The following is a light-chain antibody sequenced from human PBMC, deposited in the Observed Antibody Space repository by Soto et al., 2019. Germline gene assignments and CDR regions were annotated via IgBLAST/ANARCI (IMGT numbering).Light chain of an antibody. CDR1: QTVPSY. Sequence: EVVLTQSPATLSLSPGARATLSCRASQTVPSYLAWYQQKPGQSPRLLIYDISNRATGIPARFSGSGSGTDFTLTISSLEPEDSATYYCQQRSTWPRNTFGQGTKPEI. CDR2: DIS. J-gene: IGKJ2*01. V-gene: IGKV3-11*01. CDR3: QQRSTWPRNT.